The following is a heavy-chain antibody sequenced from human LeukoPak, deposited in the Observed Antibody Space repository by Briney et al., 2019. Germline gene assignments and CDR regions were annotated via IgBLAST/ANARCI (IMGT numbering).Heavy chain of an antibody. CDR2: ISSSSSYI. J-gene: IGHJ1*01. D-gene: IGHD6-19*01. V-gene: IGHV3-21*01. Sequence: GGSLRLSCAASGFTFSSYSMNWVRQAPGKGLEWVSSISSSSSYIYYADSVKGRFTISRDNAKNSLYLQMNSLRAEDTAVYYCARVGYSSGWHAEYFQHWGQGTLVTVSS. CDR3: ARVGYSSGWHAEYFQH. CDR1: GFTFSSYS.